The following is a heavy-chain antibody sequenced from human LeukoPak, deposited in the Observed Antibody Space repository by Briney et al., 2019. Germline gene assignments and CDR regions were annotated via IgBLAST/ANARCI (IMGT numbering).Heavy chain of an antibody. Sequence: GASVKVSCKASAYTFTTHGVSWVRQAPGQGLEWMGWISGYDGNTNYAQKLRGRVTMTTDTSTSTAYMDLRSLRSDDTALYYCARTVTTSSYYFDFWGQGTLVTVSS. CDR3: ARTVTTSSYYFDF. CDR2: ISGYDGNT. J-gene: IGHJ4*02. D-gene: IGHD4-17*01. CDR1: AYTFTTHG. V-gene: IGHV1-18*01.